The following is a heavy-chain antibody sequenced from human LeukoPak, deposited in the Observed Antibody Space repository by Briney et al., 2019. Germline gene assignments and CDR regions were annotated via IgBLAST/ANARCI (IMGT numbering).Heavy chain of an antibody. V-gene: IGHV3-11*01. Sequence: GGSLRLSSAASGFAFSDYYMTWIRQAPGKGLEWVSYISGSGSTIYNADSVKGRLTISRDNAKNSLYLQMNSLTAEDTAVYYCARDRGITIFGVSTDDAFDIWGQGTMVTVSS. J-gene: IGHJ3*02. CDR1: GFAFSDYY. CDR2: ISGSGSTI. D-gene: IGHD3-3*01. CDR3: ARDRGITIFGVSTDDAFDI.